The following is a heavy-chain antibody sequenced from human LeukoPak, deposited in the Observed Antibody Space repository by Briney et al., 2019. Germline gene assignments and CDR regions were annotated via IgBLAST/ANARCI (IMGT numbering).Heavy chain of an antibody. D-gene: IGHD2-2*01. CDR3: ARDAGHQLSRRNYYAMDV. Sequence: PSETLSLTCTVSGGSISSSSYYWGWIRQPPGKGLEWIGSIYYSGSTYYNPSLKSRVTISVDTSKNQFSLKLSSVTAADTAVYFCARDAGHQLSRRNYYAMDVWGQGTTVTVSS. J-gene: IGHJ6*02. V-gene: IGHV4-39*07. CDR2: IYYSGST. CDR1: GGSISSSSYY.